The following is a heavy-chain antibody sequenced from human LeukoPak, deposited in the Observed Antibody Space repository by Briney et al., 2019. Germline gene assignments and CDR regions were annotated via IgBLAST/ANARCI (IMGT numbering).Heavy chain of an antibody. CDR1: GGSISSYH. CDR2: IYYSGST. J-gene: IGHJ5*02. CDR3: ARTKILTDFNWFDP. D-gene: IGHD3-9*01. Sequence: SETLSLTCTVSGGSISSYHWSWIRQPPGKGLEWIGYIYYSGSTNYNPSLKSRVTISVDTSRNQFSLKLSSVTAADTAVYYCARTKILTDFNWFDPWGQGTLVTVSS. V-gene: IGHV4-59*08.